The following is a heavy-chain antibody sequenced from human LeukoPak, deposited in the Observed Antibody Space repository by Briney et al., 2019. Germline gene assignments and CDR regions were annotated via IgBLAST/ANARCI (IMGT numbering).Heavy chain of an antibody. Sequence: SVKVSCKASGGTFSSYAISWVRQAPGQGLEWMGRIIPILGIANYAQKFQGRVTITADKSTSTAYMELSSLRSEDTAVYYCASELVVPEKYFDYWGQGTLVTVSP. V-gene: IGHV1-69*04. J-gene: IGHJ4*02. CDR2: IIPILGIA. D-gene: IGHD3-22*01. CDR1: GGTFSSYA. CDR3: ASELVVPEKYFDY.